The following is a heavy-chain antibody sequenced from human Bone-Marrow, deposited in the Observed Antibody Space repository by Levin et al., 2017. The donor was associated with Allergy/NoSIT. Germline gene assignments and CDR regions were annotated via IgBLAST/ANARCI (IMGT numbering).Heavy chain of an antibody. CDR1: GDSVRSGSHY. V-gene: IGHV4-61*01. Sequence: SQTLSLTCTVSGDSVRSGSHYWSWIRQPPGKGLQWIGYIYYTGSTNYNPSLKSRVTISVDTSKNQFSLKLSSVTAADTAVYYCARTLSRSSSTWYSIEYWGQGTLVTVSS. CDR2: IYYTGST. D-gene: IGHD6-13*01. J-gene: IGHJ4*02. CDR3: ARTLSRSSSTWYSIEY.